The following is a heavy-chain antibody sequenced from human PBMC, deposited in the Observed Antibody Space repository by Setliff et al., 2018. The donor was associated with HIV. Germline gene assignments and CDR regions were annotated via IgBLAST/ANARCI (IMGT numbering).Heavy chain of an antibody. CDR3: ATRIRDGHRGYGYFDF. V-gene: IGHV1-69*05. D-gene: IGHD5-12*01. Sequence: ASVKVSCKAPGGAFSSYALSWVRQAPGQGLEWMGGIIPIFGTANYAQKFQGRVTITTDESTSTAYMELSSLRPEDTAVYYCATRIRDGHRGYGYFDFWGQGTMVTVSS. CDR2: IIPIFGTA. CDR1: GGAFSSYA. J-gene: IGHJ4*03.